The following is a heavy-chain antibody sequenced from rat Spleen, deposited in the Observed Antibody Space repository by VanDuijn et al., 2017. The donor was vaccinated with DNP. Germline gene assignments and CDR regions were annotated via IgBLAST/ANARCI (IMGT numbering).Heavy chain of an antibody. V-gene: IGHV5-19*01. CDR1: GITFSNSG. CDR2: ITSNGGST. Sequence: EVQLVESGGGLVQPGRSLKLSCAASGITFSNSGMHWVRQAPKKGLEWVATITSNGGSTYYQDSVKGRFTISRDNAKSTLYLQMDSLRSEDTAAYYCSTHYPQRAMDVWGQGTSVTVSS. CDR3: STHYPQRAMDV. J-gene: IGHJ4*01. D-gene: IGHD3-2*01.